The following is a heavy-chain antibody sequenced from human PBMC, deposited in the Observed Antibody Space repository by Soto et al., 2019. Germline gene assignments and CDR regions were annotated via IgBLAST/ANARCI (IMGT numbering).Heavy chain of an antibody. V-gene: IGHV1-2*02. Sequence: ASVKVSCKTSGYTFTDYYTHWVRQAPGQGLEWMGWMNPKSGGAYFAQKFRGRVTLTRDTSIGTAYIEVNSLTSDDTAVYFCTRENIENSDGLYDAFDIWGQVTTVTVSS. CDR1: GYTFTDYY. J-gene: IGHJ3*02. D-gene: IGHD5-18*01. CDR3: TRENIENSDGLYDAFDI. CDR2: MNPKSGGA.